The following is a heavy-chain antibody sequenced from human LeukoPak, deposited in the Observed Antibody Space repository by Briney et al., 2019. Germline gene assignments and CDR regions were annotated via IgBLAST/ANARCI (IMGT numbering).Heavy chain of an antibody. CDR3: ARHPRLITIFGVPPPDL. CDR2: INDSGVT. V-gene: IGHV4-34*01. Sequence: SETLSLTCAVYGGSFSGYYWSWIRQSPGEGLEWIGEINDSGVTNCNPSLESRVILSVDTSKNQFSLRLSSVTAADTAVYYCARHPRLITIFGVPPPDLWGRGTLVTVSS. J-gene: IGHJ2*01. CDR1: GGSFSGYY. D-gene: IGHD3-3*01.